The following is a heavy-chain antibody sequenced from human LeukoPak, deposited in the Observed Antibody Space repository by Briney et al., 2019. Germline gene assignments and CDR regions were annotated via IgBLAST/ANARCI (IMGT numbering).Heavy chain of an antibody. Sequence: PGGSLRLSCATSGFTFDDYAMHWVRQAPGKGLEWVSGISWNSGSIGYADSVKGRFTISRDNAKNSLYLQMNSLRAEDTALYYCAKGDGYPYYGMDVWGQGTTVTVSS. J-gene: IGHJ6*02. CDR1: GFTFDDYA. CDR3: AKGDGYPYYGMDV. V-gene: IGHV3-9*01. CDR2: ISWNSGSI. D-gene: IGHD5-24*01.